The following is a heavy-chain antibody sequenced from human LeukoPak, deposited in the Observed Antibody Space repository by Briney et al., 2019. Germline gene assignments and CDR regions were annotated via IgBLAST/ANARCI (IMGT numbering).Heavy chain of an antibody. D-gene: IGHD2-2*01. CDR2: IYYSGST. Sequence: SETPSLTCTVSGGSISSSSYYWGWIRQPPGKGLEWIGSIYYSGSTYYNPSLKSRVTISVDTSKNQFSLKLSSVTAADTAVYYCARLVVVPAAMGEFDYWGQGTLVTVSS. V-gene: IGHV4-39*01. CDR1: GGSISSSSYY. J-gene: IGHJ4*02. CDR3: ARLVVVPAAMGEFDY.